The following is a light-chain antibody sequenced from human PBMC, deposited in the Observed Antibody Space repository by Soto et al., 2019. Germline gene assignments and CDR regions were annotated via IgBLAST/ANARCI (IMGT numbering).Light chain of an antibody. CDR1: SSDVAAYNF. V-gene: IGLV2-14*03. J-gene: IGLJ2*01. Sequence: QPVLTQPASVSGSPGQSITISCTGTSSDVAAYNFVSWYQQHPGEVPKLMIYEVIKRPSGIYDRFSGSKSGNTASLTISGLQAEDEADYYCSAYTHSNTVIFGGGTKLTVL. CDR2: EVI. CDR3: SAYTHSNTVI.